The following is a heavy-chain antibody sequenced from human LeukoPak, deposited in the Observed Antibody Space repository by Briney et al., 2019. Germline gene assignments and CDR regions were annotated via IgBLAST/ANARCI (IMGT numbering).Heavy chain of an antibody. CDR1: GFTFSSYG. CDR3: ARDGDSSSWTEFDY. CDR2: ISYDGSTK. Sequence: PGGSLRLSCAASGFTFSSYGTHWVRQAPGKGLEWVAVISYDGSTKYYADSVKGRFTISRDNAKNSLYLQMNSLRAEDTALYHCARDGDSSSWTEFDYWGQGTLVTVSS. V-gene: IGHV3-30*03. D-gene: IGHD6-13*01. J-gene: IGHJ4*02.